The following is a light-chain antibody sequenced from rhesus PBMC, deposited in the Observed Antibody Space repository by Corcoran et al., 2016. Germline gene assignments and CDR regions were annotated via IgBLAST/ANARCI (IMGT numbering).Light chain of an antibody. CDR2: DAS. V-gene: IGKV1-25*01. CDR1: QGISKY. CDR3: HQHNSYPYS. Sequence: DIQMTQSPSSLSASVGDPVTITCQASQGISKYLAWYQQKPGKAPKLLIYDASTLQSGVPSRFRGSGSGTEFTLTVSSLQPEDVATYFCHQHNSYPYSFGQGTKVEIK. J-gene: IGKJ2*01.